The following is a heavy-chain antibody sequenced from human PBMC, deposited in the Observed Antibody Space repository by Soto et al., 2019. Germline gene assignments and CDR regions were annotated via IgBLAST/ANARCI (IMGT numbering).Heavy chain of an antibody. CDR3: ASLNLTLHDAFDI. Sequence: VQLVESGGGVVQPGRSLRLSCAASGFTFSSYGMHWVRQAPGKGLEWVAVIWYDGSNKYYADSVKGRFTISRDNSKNTLYLQMNSLRAEDTAVYYCASLNLTLHDAFDIWGQGTMVTVSS. V-gene: IGHV3-33*01. CDR2: IWYDGSNK. J-gene: IGHJ3*02. CDR1: GFTFSSYG. D-gene: IGHD1-1*01.